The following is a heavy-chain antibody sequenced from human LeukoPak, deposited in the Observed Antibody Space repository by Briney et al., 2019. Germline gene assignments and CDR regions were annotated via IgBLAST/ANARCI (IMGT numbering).Heavy chain of an antibody. CDR3: ARSFKYYDFWSGYSHGPPDY. Sequence: ASVKVSCKASGYTFTSYDINWVRQATGQGLEWMGWMNPNSGNTGYAQKFQGRVTMTRNTSISTAYMELSSLRSEDTAVYYCARSFKYYDFWSGYSHGPPDYWGQGTLVTVSS. J-gene: IGHJ4*02. D-gene: IGHD3-3*01. CDR2: MNPNSGNT. V-gene: IGHV1-8*01. CDR1: GYTFTSYD.